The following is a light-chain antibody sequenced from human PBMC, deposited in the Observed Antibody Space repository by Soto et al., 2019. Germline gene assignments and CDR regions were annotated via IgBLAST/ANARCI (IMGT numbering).Light chain of an antibody. CDR3: QQYDYSFLA. J-gene: IGKJ1*01. CDR2: GAS. Sequence: EILLTQSPGTLSLSPGEIATLSCRASQSISSSYLSWYQLKPGQDPRLLIYGASRRATGIPDRFSASGSGTHFTLTLNRLQPEGFAVYYCQQYDYSFLAFGRRTKV. V-gene: IGKV3-20*01. CDR1: QSISSSY.